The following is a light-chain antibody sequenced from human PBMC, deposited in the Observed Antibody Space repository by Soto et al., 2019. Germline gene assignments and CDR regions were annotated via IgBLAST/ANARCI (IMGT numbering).Light chain of an antibody. Sequence: DIQMTQSPSSLSASVGDRVTITCRASQGISNYLAWYQQKPGKVPKLLIYAASTLQSGVPSRFSGSGSGTDFTLTISSLQPEDVATYYCQKYNSPRTFGQGTKVEIK. CDR2: AAS. CDR1: QGISNY. CDR3: QKYNSPRT. J-gene: IGKJ1*01. V-gene: IGKV1-27*01.